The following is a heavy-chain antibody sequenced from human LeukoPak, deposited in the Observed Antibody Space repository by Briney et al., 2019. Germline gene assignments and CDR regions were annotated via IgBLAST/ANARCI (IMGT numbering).Heavy chain of an antibody. V-gene: IGHV1-2*02. D-gene: IGHD3-22*01. CDR2: INLNSGGT. CDR1: GYTFTGYY. Sequence: ALVKVSCKASGYTFTGYYMHWVRQAPGQGLEWMGWINLNSGGTNYAQKFQGRVTMTRDPSISTAYMELSRLRSDDTAVYYCAILTSPNYYDSSGYYSDKAPFDYWGQGTLVTVSS. J-gene: IGHJ4*02. CDR3: AILTSPNYYDSSGYYSDKAPFDY.